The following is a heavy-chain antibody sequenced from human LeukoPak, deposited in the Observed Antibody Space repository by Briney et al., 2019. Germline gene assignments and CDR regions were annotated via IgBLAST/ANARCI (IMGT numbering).Heavy chain of an antibody. Sequence: SVKVSCTASGGTFSSYAISWVRQAPGQGLEWMGGIIPFFGTANYAQKFQGRVTITADESTSTAYMELSSLRSEDTAVYYCARDRGGGYFDYWGQGTLVTVSS. V-gene: IGHV1-69*13. CDR2: IIPFFGTA. CDR3: ARDRGGGYFDY. J-gene: IGHJ4*02. CDR1: GGTFSSYA. D-gene: IGHD3-16*01.